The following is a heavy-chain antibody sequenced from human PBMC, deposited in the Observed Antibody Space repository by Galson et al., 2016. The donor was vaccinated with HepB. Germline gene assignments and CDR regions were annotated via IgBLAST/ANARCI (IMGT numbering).Heavy chain of an antibody. D-gene: IGHD6-19*01. CDR3: ARDDSGGWYGFHYGMDV. CDR1: GASISGYY. Sequence: SETLSLTCTVSGASISGYYLSWIRQPPGKGLEWIGYIYYSGRTNYNPSLKSRVTISVDTSKNQFSLKLSPVTAADTAVYYCARDDSGGWYGFHYGMDVWGQGTTVTVSS. CDR2: IYYSGRT. J-gene: IGHJ6*02. V-gene: IGHV4-59*01.